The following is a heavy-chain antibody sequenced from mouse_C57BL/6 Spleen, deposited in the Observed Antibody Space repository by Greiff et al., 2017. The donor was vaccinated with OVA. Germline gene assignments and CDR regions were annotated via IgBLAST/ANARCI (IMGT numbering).Heavy chain of an antibody. D-gene: IGHD1-1*01. CDR1: GYSFTGYY. J-gene: IGHJ3*01. CDR2: INPSTGGT. V-gene: IGHV1-42*01. CDR3: ARSGNLYGSSSGFAY. Sequence: VQLQQSGPELVKPGASVKISCKASGYSFTGYYMNWVKQSPEKSLEWIGEINPSTGGTTYNQKFKAKATLTVDKSSSTAYMQLKSLTSEDSAVYYCARSGNLYGSSSGFAYWGQGTLVTVSA.